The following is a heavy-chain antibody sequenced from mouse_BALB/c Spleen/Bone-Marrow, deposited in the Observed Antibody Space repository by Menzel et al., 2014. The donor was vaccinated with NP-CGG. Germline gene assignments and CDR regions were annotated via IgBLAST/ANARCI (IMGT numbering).Heavy chain of an antibody. Sequence: EVQLQQSGAELVKPGASVKLPCTASGFNIKDTYMHWVKQRPEQGLEWIGRIDPANGNTKYDPKFQGKATITADTSSNTAYLQPSSLTSEDTAVYYCARAGRGRYFDVWGAGTTVTVSS. D-gene: IGHD4-1*01. CDR1: GFNIKDTY. CDR2: IDPANGNT. CDR3: ARAGRGRYFDV. V-gene: IGHV14-3*02. J-gene: IGHJ1*01.